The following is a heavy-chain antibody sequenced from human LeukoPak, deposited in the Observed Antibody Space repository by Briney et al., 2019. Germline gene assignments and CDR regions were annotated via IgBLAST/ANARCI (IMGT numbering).Heavy chain of an antibody. Sequence: PGGSLRLSWAASGFTFSNYWMHWVRQAPGKGLVWVSRINSDGSITNYADSVKGRFTVSRDNAKTTLYLQMHSLGAEDTAVYYCARTAYSTSSLGFWGQGTLVTVSS. V-gene: IGHV3-74*01. CDR3: ARTAYSTSSLGF. D-gene: IGHD6-6*01. CDR2: INSDGSIT. CDR1: GFTFSNYW. J-gene: IGHJ4*02.